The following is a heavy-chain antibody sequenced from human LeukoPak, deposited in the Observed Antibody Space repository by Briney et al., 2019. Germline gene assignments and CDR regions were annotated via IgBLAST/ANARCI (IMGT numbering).Heavy chain of an antibody. J-gene: IGHJ3*02. D-gene: IGHD4-17*01. V-gene: IGHV4-31*03. CDR2: IYYSGST. Sequence: PSETLSLTCTVSGGSISSGGYYWSWIRQHPGKGLEWIGYIYYSGSTYYNPSLKSRVTISVDTSKNQFSLKLSSVTAADTAVYYCARDMVDYGSSFDIWGQGTMVTVSS. CDR3: ARDMVDYGSSFDI. CDR1: GGSISSGGYY.